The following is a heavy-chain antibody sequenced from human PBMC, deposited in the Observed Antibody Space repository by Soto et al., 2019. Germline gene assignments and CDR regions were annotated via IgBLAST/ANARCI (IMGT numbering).Heavy chain of an antibody. CDR2: IYYSGST. D-gene: IGHD5-18*01. V-gene: IGHV4-39*01. CDR1: SGSISSSSYY. CDR3: ARRRGDTAMVSDYYGMDV. J-gene: IGHJ6*02. Sequence: PSDTMALTCTFSSGSISSSSYYCCWIRHPPGKGLEWIGSIYYSGSTYYNPSLKSRVTISVDTSKNQFSLKLSSVTAADTAVYYCARRRGDTAMVSDYYGMDVWGQGTTVTVSS.